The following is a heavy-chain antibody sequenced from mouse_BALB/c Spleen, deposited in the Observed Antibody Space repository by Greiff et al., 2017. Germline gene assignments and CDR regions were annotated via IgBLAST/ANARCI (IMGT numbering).Heavy chain of an antibody. CDR3: ARAPLTTAPYFDV. CDR1: GFSLTSYG. J-gene: IGHJ1*01. Sequence: VQLKESGPGLVAPSQSLSITCTVSGFSLTSYGVHWVRQPPGKGLEWLGVIWAGGSTNYNSALMSRLSISKDNSKSQVFLKMNSLQTDDTAMYYCARAPLTTAPYFDVWGAGTTVTVSS. CDR2: IWAGGST. V-gene: IGHV2-9*02. D-gene: IGHD1-2*01.